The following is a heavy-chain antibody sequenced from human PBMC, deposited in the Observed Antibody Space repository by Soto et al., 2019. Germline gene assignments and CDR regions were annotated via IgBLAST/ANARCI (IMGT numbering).Heavy chain of an antibody. Sequence: PSETLSLTCAVYGGSFSGYYWSWIRQPPGKGLEWIGEINHSGSTNYNPSLKSRVTISVDTSKNQFSLKLSSVTAADTAVYYCARERPFMVRGVIITSYYFDEWGQGTLVTVSS. D-gene: IGHD3-10*01. CDR2: INHSGST. J-gene: IGHJ4*02. CDR3: ARERPFMVRGVIITSYYFDE. CDR1: GGSFSGYY. V-gene: IGHV4-34*01.